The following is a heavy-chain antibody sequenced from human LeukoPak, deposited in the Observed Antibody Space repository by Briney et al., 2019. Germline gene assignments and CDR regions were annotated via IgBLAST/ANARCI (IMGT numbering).Heavy chain of an antibody. J-gene: IGHJ4*02. Sequence: KVSCKASGTTFSRSAISWVRQMPGKGLEWMGIIYPGDSDTRYSPSFQGQVTISADKSISTAYLQWSSLKASDTAMYYCARQGDRSSPGGYWGQGTLVTVSS. CDR2: IYPGDSDT. V-gene: IGHV5-51*01. CDR1: GTTFSRSA. D-gene: IGHD2-2*01. CDR3: ARQGDRSSPGGY.